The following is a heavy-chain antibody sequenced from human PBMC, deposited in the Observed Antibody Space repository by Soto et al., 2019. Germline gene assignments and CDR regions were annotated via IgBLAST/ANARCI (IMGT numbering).Heavy chain of an antibody. CDR3: ARGGSGYTWFNEF. D-gene: IGHD3-22*01. Sequence: QEQLVQSGAEVKKPGSSVKVSCKASGVLFSSYPISWVRQVPGQGLEWMGGIIPVFQTAYSPQMFQGRVTITADESTNTAYMELSSLRSEDTAIYYCARGGSGYTWFNEFWGQGTLVTVSS. CDR2: IIPVFQTA. J-gene: IGHJ4*02. V-gene: IGHV1-69*01. CDR1: GVLFSSYP.